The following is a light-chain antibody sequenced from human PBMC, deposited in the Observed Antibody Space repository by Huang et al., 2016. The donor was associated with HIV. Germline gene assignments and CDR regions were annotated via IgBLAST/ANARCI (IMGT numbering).Light chain of an antibody. J-gene: IGKJ2*01. CDR3: QQYDNLYT. Sequence: IQMTQSPASLSASVGDRVTISCQASQDIRNYLNWYQQKPGKAPTLLIYGASNLETEVPSRFSGNGSGTDFTITISSLQSEDIATYYCQQYDNLYTFGQGTKLEIK. CDR2: GAS. CDR1: QDIRNY. V-gene: IGKV1-33*01.